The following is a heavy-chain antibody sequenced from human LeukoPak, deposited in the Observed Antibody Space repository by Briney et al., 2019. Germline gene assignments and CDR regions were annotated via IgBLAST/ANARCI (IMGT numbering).Heavy chain of an antibody. Sequence: GGSLSLSCAASGFTFSNYWMPWVRQAPGKGPEWVANIKQDGCERNYVDSVKGRFTIARDNTKNPLDLQMTSLRGEDTAVYYCASRAGKPGNSPWCFDYWGQGALVTVSS. CDR2: IKQDGCER. J-gene: IGHJ4*02. V-gene: IGHV3-7*01. CDR3: ASRAGKPGNSPWCFDY. CDR1: GFTFSNYW. D-gene: IGHD1-1*01.